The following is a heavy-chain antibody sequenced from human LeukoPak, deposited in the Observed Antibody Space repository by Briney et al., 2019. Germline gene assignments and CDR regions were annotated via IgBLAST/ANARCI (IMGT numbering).Heavy chain of an antibody. CDR3: ARGDGYNFFDY. J-gene: IGHJ4*02. CDR2: FYVGGAT. Sequence: GGSLRLSCAVSGFSVTNNYMSWVRRAPGKGLEWVSVFYVGGATYYADSVKGRFTISRDNSENTLYLQMKSLRAEDTAVYYCARGDGYNFFDYWGQGTLVTVSS. CDR1: GFSVTNNY. D-gene: IGHD5-24*01. V-gene: IGHV3-53*01.